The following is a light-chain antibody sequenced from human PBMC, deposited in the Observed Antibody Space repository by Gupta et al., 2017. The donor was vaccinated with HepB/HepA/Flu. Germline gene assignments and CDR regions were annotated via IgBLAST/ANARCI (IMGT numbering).Light chain of an antibody. CDR1: QGINNY. CDR2: AAS. CDR3: PGYGAAHPLT. J-gene: IGKJ1*01. Sequence: IQMTQSPSSLSAFVGDRVTITCRASQGINNYLAWYQQKPGKVPKLLIYAASTLQSGVPSRFRGRGSGTDCTRTISSLPAGNGATYYWPGYGAAHPLTFGPGTKVEIK. V-gene: IGKV1-27*01.